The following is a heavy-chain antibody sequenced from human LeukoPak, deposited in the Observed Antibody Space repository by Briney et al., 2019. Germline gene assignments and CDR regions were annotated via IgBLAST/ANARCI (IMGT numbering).Heavy chain of an antibody. J-gene: IGHJ5*02. CDR1: GYTFTGYY. CDR3: ARTSIAAAGINWFDP. Sequence: ASVKVSCKASGYTFTGYYMHWVRQAPGQGLEWMGWINPNSGGTNYAQKFQGRVTITADKSTSTAYMELSSLRSEDTAVYYCARTSIAAAGINWFDPWGQGTLVTVSS. V-gene: IGHV1-2*02. D-gene: IGHD6-13*01. CDR2: INPNSGGT.